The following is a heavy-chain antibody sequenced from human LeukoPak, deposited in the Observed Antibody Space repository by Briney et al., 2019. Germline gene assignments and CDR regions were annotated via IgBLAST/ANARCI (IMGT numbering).Heavy chain of an antibody. D-gene: IGHD6-19*01. CDR2: IYLGDSDT. Sequence: GESLKISCQSSRYSFTSYWIGWVRQMPGKGLEWMGIIYLGDSDTRYSPSFQGQVTISADKSISTAYLQWSSLKASDTAMYYCARHIGGNSGWYIFDYWGQGTLVTVSS. J-gene: IGHJ4*02. CDR3: ARHIGGNSGWYIFDY. V-gene: IGHV5-51*01. CDR1: RYSFTSYW.